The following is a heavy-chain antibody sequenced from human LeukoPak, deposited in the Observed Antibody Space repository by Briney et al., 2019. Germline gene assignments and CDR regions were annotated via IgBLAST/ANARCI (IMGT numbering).Heavy chain of an antibody. D-gene: IGHD6-19*01. CDR3: ARGPYSSGWYFAEYFQH. J-gene: IGHJ1*01. CDR1: GYIFTGYY. CDR2: INPNSGDT. Sequence: ASVKVSCKASGYIFTGYYIHWVRQAPGQGLEWMGWINPNSGDTKYAQKFQGRVTMTRDTSISTAYMELSRLRSDDTAVYYCARGPYSSGWYFAEYFQHWGQGTLVTVSS. V-gene: IGHV1-2*02.